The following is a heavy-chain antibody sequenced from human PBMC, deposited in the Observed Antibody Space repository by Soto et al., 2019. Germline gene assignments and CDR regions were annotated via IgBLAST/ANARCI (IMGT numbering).Heavy chain of an antibody. CDR1: ADSIKNNW. CDR2: IYQTGTI. V-gene: IGHV4-4*02. J-gene: IGHJ5*02. CDR3: VRGNINYNYWNKWRLDP. Sequence: SETMSLPCAVSADSIKNNWWSWVRQPQGKGLEWIGEIYQTGTINYNPSLRSRVTISVDKSKNQLSLKVDSVTAAATAVYYCVRGNINYNYWNKWRLDPWAQGTLVTVSA. D-gene: IGHD1-1*01.